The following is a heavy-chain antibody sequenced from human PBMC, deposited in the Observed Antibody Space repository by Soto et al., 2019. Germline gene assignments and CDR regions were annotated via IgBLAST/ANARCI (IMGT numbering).Heavy chain of an antibody. CDR3: ATKNVVVRGDCGFL. CDR2: VDDGGST. D-gene: IGHD2-21*01. Sequence: VHLLESGGALVQPGGSLRLSCAASGFTFSSYSMFWVRQTPRKGLEWVSSVDDGGSTDYADSVKGRFTISRDNAKNTLYLQMNSLRAEDTALYYCATKNVVVRGDCGFLWGQGTLVAVSS. J-gene: IGHJ4*02. CDR1: GFTFSSYS. V-gene: IGHV3-23*01.